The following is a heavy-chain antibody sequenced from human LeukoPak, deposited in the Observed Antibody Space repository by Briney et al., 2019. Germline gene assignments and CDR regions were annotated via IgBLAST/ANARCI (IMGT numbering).Heavy chain of an antibody. D-gene: IGHD3-10*01. J-gene: IGHJ4*02. CDR3: ASVGRGSGSYRPPDY. CDR1: GGSISSYY. Sequence: SETLSLTCTVSGGSISSYYWSWIRQPPGKGLEWIGYIYYSGSTNYNPSLKSRVTISVDTSKNQFSLKLSSVTAADTAVYYCASVGRGSGSYRPPDYWGQGTLVTVSS. CDR2: IYYSGST. V-gene: IGHV4-59*01.